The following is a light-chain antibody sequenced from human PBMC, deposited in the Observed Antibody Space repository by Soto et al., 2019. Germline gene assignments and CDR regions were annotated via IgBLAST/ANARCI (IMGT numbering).Light chain of an antibody. J-gene: IGKJ2*01. CDR2: TAA. V-gene: IGKV1-39*01. Sequence: HMTQSPSSLSASVGDRVTITCRASQRLTTDLNSYQQKPGKAPKLLISTAATLQGGVRSRFSGSGSGTDFTLTTTTLQPEDFATYFCQQSYSTPYTFGQGTKLEIK. CDR1: QRLTTD. CDR3: QQSYSTPYT.